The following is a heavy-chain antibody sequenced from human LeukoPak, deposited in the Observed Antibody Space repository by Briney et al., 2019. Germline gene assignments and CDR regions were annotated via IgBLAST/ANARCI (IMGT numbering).Heavy chain of an antibody. CDR3: ARSSEGRYYYDSSGFSYYYYYMDV. CDR1: GGSIRSYY. Sequence: TSETLSLTCTVSGGSIRSYYWSWIRQPPGKGLEWIGYIYYSGSTNYNPSLKSRVTISVDTSKNQFSLKLSSVTAADTAVYYCARSSEGRYYYDSSGFSYYYYYMDVWGKGTTVTISS. V-gene: IGHV4-59*01. D-gene: IGHD3-22*01. J-gene: IGHJ6*03. CDR2: IYYSGST.